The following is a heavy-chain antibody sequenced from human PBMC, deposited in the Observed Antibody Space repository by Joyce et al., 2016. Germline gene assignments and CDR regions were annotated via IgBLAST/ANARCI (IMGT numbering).Heavy chain of an antibody. V-gene: IGHV3-30*18. CDR2: ISHDGSYK. CDR1: GFIFSSYA. D-gene: IGHD3-22*01. J-gene: IGHJ4*02. CDR3: AKVDYDNSGYFDN. Sequence: HVQVVESGGDVVQPGRSLRLSCRASGFIFSSYAMHWVRQAPGKGLEWVTSISHDGSYKDYADSVKGRFTVSRDNSKNTVYLEMNSLRAEDTAMYYCAKVDYDNSGYFDNWGQGTLVTVSS.